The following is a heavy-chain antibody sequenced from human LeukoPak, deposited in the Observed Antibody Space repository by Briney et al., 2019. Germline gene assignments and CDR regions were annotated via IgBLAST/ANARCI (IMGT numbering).Heavy chain of an antibody. D-gene: IGHD2-2*01. Sequence: GGSLRLSCAASGFTFSSYWMSWVRQAPGKGLEWVANIKQVVSEKYYVDSVKGRFTISRDNAKNSLYLQMNSLRAEDTAVYYCARDERYQLLLEYYYYYGMDVWGQGTTVTVSS. CDR3: ARDERYQLLLEYYYYYGMDV. J-gene: IGHJ6*02. CDR2: IKQVVSEK. CDR1: GFTFSSYW. V-gene: IGHV3-7*01.